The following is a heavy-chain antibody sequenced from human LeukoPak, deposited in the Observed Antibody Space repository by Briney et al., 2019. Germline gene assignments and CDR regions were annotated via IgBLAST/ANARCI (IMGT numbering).Heavy chain of an antibody. V-gene: IGHV4-59*08. CDR3: ARPRSSGWYGVFNI. Sequence: SETLSLTCTVSGGSINSYYWSWIRQPPGKGLEGIGYISYSGSTNCNPSLKSRGTISIDTSKNQFSLKLSSVTAADTAVYYCARPRSSGWYGVFNIWGQGTMVTVSS. J-gene: IGHJ3*02. CDR2: ISYSGST. CDR1: GGSINSYY. D-gene: IGHD6-19*01.